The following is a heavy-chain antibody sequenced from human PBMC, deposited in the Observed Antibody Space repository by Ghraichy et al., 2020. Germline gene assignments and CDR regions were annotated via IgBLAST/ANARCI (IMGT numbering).Heavy chain of an antibody. CDR2: TYYTGAT. Sequence: SETLSLTCTVSGGSVSSYYWSWIRQSPGKGLEWIGYTYYTGATNYNPSLESRVTMSVDTSKNQFSLKLSSVTAADTAVYSCARVGGLITLVRGISLLGSLDIWGQGTVVTVSS. D-gene: IGHD3-10*01. V-gene: IGHV4-59*02. J-gene: IGHJ3*02. CDR1: GGSVSSYY. CDR3: ARVGGLITLVRGISLLGSLDI.